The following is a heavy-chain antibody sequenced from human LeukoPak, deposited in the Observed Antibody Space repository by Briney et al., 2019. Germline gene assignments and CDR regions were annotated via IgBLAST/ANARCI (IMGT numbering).Heavy chain of an antibody. V-gene: IGHV4-59*01. Sequence: PSETLSLTCTVSGGSISSYYWSWIRKPPGKGPEWMGYIRYSGSTNYNPSLKSRVTISVDTSMNQFSLKLTSVTAADTAEYYCARHTYGNPYSYGMDVWGQGTTVTVSS. CDR1: GGSISSYY. CDR3: ARHTYGNPYSYGMDV. CDR2: IRYSGST. J-gene: IGHJ6*02. D-gene: IGHD4-11*01.